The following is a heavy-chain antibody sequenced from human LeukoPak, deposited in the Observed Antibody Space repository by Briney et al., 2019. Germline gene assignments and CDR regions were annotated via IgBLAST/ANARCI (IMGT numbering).Heavy chain of an antibody. CDR3: ARGSRLGVVERDAFGI. CDR2: IKEDGSEK. J-gene: IGHJ3*02. CDR1: GFTLTIYW. D-gene: IGHD3-3*01. Sequence: PGGSLRLSCAASGFTLTIYWMSWVRQAPGKGLEWVANIKEDGSEKYYVDSVKGRFTISRDNRKNSLFLQMSSLRGEDTAVYYCARGSRLGVVERDAFGIWGQGTMVTVSS. V-gene: IGHV3-7*01.